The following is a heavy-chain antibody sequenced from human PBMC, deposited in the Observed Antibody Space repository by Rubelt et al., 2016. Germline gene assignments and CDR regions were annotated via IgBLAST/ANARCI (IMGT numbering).Heavy chain of an antibody. CDR1: GGIFSSYA. CDR3: ARGLTTVVTGKAYYFDY. V-gene: IGHV1-69*15. J-gene: IGHJ4*02. CDR2: IIPIFGTA. D-gene: IGHD4-23*01. Sequence: QVQLVQSGAEVKKPGSSVKVSCKASGGIFSSYAISWVRQAPGQGLEWMGRIIPIFGTANYAQKFQGRVTITADESTSTAYRELSSLRSEDTAVYYCARGLTTVVTGKAYYFDYWGQGTLVTVSS.